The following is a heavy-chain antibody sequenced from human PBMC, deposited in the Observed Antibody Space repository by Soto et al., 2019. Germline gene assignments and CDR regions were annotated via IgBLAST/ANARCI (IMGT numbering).Heavy chain of an antibody. Sequence: ASVKVSCKASGYTFTGYYMHWVRQAPGQGLDWIGWINPNSVGTNYAQKFQGWVTMTRDTSISTAYMELSRLRSDDTAVYYCALDILTGYYAFDIWGQGTMVTVSS. V-gene: IGHV1-2*04. CDR2: INPNSVGT. CDR3: ALDILTGYYAFDI. CDR1: GYTFTGYY. D-gene: IGHD3-9*01. J-gene: IGHJ3*02.